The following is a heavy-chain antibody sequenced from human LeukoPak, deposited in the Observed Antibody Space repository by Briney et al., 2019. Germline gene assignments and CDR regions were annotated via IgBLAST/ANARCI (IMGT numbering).Heavy chain of an antibody. CDR3: VRDRGTYRPIDY. CDR2: ISYDGSNK. V-gene: IGHV3-30-3*01. J-gene: IGHJ4*02. Sequence: GGSLRLSCAASGFTFSSYAMHWVRQAPGKGLEWVAVISYDGSNKYYADSVKGRFTISRDNSKNTLFLQMNSLRAEDTAIYYCVRDRGTYRPIDYWGQGTLVTVSS. D-gene: IGHD1-26*01. CDR1: GFTFSSYA.